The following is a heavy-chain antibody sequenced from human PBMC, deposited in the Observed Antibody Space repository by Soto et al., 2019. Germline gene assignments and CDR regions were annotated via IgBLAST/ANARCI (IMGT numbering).Heavy chain of an antibody. CDR1: GFMFSNFA. CDR3: AKDSKSVSVSAARVYGMDV. CDR2: TRSNGEHT. D-gene: IGHD2-2*01. V-gene: IGHV3-23*01. Sequence: GGSLRLACAGSGFMFSNFAMTWVRQAPGKGLEWVSTTRSNGEHTYYADSVKGRFTVSRDNSKNTLFLEMSSLRAEDTAIYYCAKDSKSVSVSAARVYGMDVWGQGTTVTVSS. J-gene: IGHJ6*02.